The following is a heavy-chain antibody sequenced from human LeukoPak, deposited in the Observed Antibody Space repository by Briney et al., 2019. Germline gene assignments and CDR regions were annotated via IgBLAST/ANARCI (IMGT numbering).Heavy chain of an antibody. CDR1: GFTFSSYE. D-gene: IGHD6-6*01. CDR3: GGGGEQLVSSGESW. J-gene: IGHJ4*02. V-gene: IGHV3-48*03. Sequence: GGSLRLSCAASGFTFSSYEMNWVRQAPGKGLEWVSYISSSGSTIYYADSVKGRFTISRDNAKNSLYLQMNSLRAEDTAVYYGGGGGEQLVSSGESWWGQGTLVTVSS. CDR2: ISSSGSTI.